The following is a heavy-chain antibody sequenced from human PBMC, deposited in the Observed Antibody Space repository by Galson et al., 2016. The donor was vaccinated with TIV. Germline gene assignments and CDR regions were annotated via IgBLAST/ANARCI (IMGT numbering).Heavy chain of an antibody. CDR2: IYPTGTT. V-gene: IGHV4-38-2*02. J-gene: IGHJ3*02. CDR3: ARDLYYYDSNGYNQGFDI. Sequence: ETLSLTCTVSGYSISDGNWWGWIWQSPGKGLEWIGSIYPTGTTFYNSALKSPVTISVDTSKNQFSLKKTSVTAADTAVYYCARDLYYYDSNGYNQGFDIWGQGTMVTVSS. D-gene: IGHD3-22*01. CDR1: GYSISDGNW.